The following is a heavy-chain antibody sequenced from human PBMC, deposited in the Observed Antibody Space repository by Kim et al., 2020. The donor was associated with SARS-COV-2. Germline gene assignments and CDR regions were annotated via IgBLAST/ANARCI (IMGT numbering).Heavy chain of an antibody. J-gene: IGHJ6*02. V-gene: IGHV4-4*02. D-gene: IGHD6-13*01. CDR3: ARELSYSSSYPSMDV. CDR2: IYHSGST. CDR1: GGSISSSNW. Sequence: SETLSLTCAVSGGSISSSNWWSWVRQPPGKGLEWIGEIYHSGSTNYNPSLKSRVTISVDKSKNQFSLKLSSVTAADTAVYYCARELSYSSSYPSMDVWGQGTTVTVSS.